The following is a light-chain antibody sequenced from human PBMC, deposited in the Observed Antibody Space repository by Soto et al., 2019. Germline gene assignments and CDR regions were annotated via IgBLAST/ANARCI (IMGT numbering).Light chain of an antibody. Sequence: DIQMTQSPSSLSASVGDRVTITCLASQSISNSLNWYQQKPGKAPNLLIYASSSFEGGVPSRFSGSGSGTVFTLTISSLQPEDSATYYCQQSDSTPFTFGPGTKVQI. CDR3: QQSDSTPFT. V-gene: IGKV1-39*01. J-gene: IGKJ3*01. CDR1: QSISNS. CDR2: ASS.